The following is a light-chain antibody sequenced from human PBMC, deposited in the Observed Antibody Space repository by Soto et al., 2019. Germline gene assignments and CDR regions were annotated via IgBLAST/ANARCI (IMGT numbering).Light chain of an antibody. CDR3: QQYETFSGT. J-gene: IGKJ1*01. CDR1: QSVSGW. V-gene: IGKV1-5*01. CDR2: DAS. Sequence: DIQITQSPSTLSDSVRDTVPVTCRVSQSVSGWLAWYQKKPGEAAKLLIYDASALPRGVPSRFSGSGSGTKFTLTIASLQPDDFATYYCQQYETFSGTFGPGTRWIS.